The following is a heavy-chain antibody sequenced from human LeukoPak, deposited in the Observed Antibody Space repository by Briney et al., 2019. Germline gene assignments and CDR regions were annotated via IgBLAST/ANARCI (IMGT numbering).Heavy chain of an antibody. CDR3: ARDIVVVPADSSDLFYYYYYGMDV. D-gene: IGHD2-2*01. J-gene: IGHJ6*02. Sequence: EASVKVFCKASGYTFTSYGISWVRQAPGQGLEWMGWISAYNGNTNYAQKLQGRVTMTTDTSTSTAYMELRSLRSDDTAVYYCARDIVVVPADSSDLFYYYYYGMDVWGQGTTVTVSS. V-gene: IGHV1-18*01. CDR2: ISAYNGNT. CDR1: GYTFTSYG.